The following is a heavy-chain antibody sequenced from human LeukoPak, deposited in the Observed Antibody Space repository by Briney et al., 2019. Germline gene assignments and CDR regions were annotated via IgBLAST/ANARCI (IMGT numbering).Heavy chain of an antibody. V-gene: IGHV4-39*07. D-gene: IGHD2-2*02. CDR2: IYYSGST. J-gene: IGHJ3*02. CDR1: GGSISSSSYY. CDR3: ARGDDCSSTSCYRSAFDI. Sequence: SETLSLTCTVSGGSISSSSYYWGWIRQPPGKGLEWIGSIYYSGSTYYNPSLKSRVTISVDRSKNQFSLKLSSVTAADTAVYYCARGDDCSSTSCYRSAFDIWGQGTMVTVSS.